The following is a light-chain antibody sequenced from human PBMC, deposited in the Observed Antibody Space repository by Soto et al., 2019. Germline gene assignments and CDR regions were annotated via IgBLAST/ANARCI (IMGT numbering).Light chain of an antibody. V-gene: IGKV1-39*01. J-gene: IGKJ2*01. CDR3: QQSYSTPPYT. CDR1: QSISKD. CDR2: GAS. Sequence: DIQMIQSPSSLSASVGDRVTITCRASQSISKDLYWYQQKPGKAPKLLIYGASTLQGGVPSRFSGSGSGTDFTLTISSLQPEDFATYYCQQSYSTPPYTFGQGTRLEIK.